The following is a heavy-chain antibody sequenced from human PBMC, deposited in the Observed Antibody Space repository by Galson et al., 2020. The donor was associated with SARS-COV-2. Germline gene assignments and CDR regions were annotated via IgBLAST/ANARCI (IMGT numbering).Heavy chain of an antibody. CDR1: GFTFSSHD. Sequence: GGSLRLSCAAYGFTFSSHDMHWVSQLTGKGLEWVSGIGADGRTYYPDSLKGRFTISRDNARNSLHLQMNSLTAGDTAVYYCAIDDDSSGMGAFDVWGRGTMVTVSS. CDR3: AIDDDSSGMGAFDV. J-gene: IGHJ3*01. V-gene: IGHV3-13*04. CDR2: IGADGRT. D-gene: IGHD3-22*01.